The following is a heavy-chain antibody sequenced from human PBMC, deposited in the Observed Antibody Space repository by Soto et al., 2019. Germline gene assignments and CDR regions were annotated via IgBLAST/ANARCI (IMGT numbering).Heavy chain of an antibody. CDR1: GGSLSRYY. D-gene: IGHD1-1*01. Sequence: VQLQESGPGLVKPSETLSLTCTVSGGSLSRYYWSWIRQPPGKGLEWIGYIYYSGSTNYNPSLKSRVTISGDTSKNQCSLKLSSVTAADTAVYYCARGELEASDAFDIWGQGTMVTVSS. CDR2: IYYSGST. V-gene: IGHV4-59*01. J-gene: IGHJ3*02. CDR3: ARGELEASDAFDI.